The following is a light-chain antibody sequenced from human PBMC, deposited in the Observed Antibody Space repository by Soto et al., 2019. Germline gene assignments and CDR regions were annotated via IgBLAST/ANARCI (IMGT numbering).Light chain of an antibody. CDR3: QQYNILST. J-gene: IGKJ1*01. CDR1: QSISNH. V-gene: IGKV1-39*01. Sequence: DLQMTQSPSSLSSSVEDSVIITCRASQSISNHLNWYQQKPGKAPKLLIYDASTLESGVQTRFSGSGSGTEFTLTISSLHPDDFATYYCQQYNILSTFGQGTKVDIK. CDR2: DAS.